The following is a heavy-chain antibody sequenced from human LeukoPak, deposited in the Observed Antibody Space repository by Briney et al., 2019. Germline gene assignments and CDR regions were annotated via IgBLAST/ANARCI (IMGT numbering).Heavy chain of an antibody. Sequence: ASVKVSCKASGYTFIGQYIHWVRQARGQGLEWMGWIDPKSGGTSYAQKFQGRVTMSTDTSISTAYVELKNLRSDDTAVYYCAVCSGSNCFYYYMDVWGKGTTV. CDR2: IDPKSGGT. J-gene: IGHJ6*03. CDR1: GYTFIGQY. D-gene: IGHD2-15*01. CDR3: AVCSGSNCFYYYMDV. V-gene: IGHV1-2*02.